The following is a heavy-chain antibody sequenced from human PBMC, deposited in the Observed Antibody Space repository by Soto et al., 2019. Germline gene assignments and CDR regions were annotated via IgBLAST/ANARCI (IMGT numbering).Heavy chain of an antibody. CDR2: IYYSGST. D-gene: IGHD6-13*01. V-gene: IGHV4-39*01. CDR3: ARQERRSSSSRRFDY. Sequence: QLQLQESGPGLVKPSETLSLTCTVSGVSISSSSDYWGWIRQPTGKGLEWIGSIYYSGSTYYSTFLKSRVTISVDTSKNQFSLKLSSVTAADTAVYYCARQERRSSSSRRFDYLGQGTLVTVSS. CDR1: GVSISSSSDY. J-gene: IGHJ4*02.